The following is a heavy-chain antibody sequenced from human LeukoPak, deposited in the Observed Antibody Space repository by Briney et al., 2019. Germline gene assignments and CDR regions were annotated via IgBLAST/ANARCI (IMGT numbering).Heavy chain of an antibody. D-gene: IGHD3-3*01. CDR1: GYTLTELS. CDR2: FDPEDGET. CDR3: ATSTIFGVDPPYYYYGMDV. Sequence: ASVKVSCKVSGYTLTELSMHWVRQAPGKGLEWMGGFDPEDGETIYAQKFQGRVTMTEDTSTDTAYMKLSSLRSEDTAVYYCATSTIFGVDPPYYYYGMDVWGQGTTVTVSS. V-gene: IGHV1-24*01. J-gene: IGHJ6*02.